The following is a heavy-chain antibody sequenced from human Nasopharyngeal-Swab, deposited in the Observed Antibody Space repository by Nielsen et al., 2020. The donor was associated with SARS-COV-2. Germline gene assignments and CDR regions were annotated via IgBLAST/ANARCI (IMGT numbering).Heavy chain of an antibody. D-gene: IGHD6-13*01. J-gene: IGHJ6*02. CDR2: IGTAGDT. CDR3: AREAVESSSWYYGMDV. CDR1: GFTFSSYD. Sequence: GESLKISCAASGFTFSSYDMHWVRQATGKGLEWVSAIGTAGDTYYPGSVKGRFTISRENAKNSLYLQMNSLRAGDTAVYYCAREAVESSSWYYGMDVWGQGTTVTVS. V-gene: IGHV3-13*01.